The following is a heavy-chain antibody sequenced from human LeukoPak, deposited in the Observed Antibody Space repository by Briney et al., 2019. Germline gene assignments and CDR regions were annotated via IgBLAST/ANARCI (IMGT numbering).Heavy chain of an antibody. CDR3: ARGAAAGPHPPTGT. Sequence: PGGSLRLSCAASGFTVSSNYMSWVRQAPGKGLEWVSVTYSGGSTYYADSVKGRFTISRDNSKNTLYLQMNSLRAEDTAVYYCARGAAAGPHPPTGTWGQGTLVTVSS. J-gene: IGHJ5*02. CDR1: GFTVSSNY. CDR2: TYSGGST. V-gene: IGHV3-53*01. D-gene: IGHD6-13*01.